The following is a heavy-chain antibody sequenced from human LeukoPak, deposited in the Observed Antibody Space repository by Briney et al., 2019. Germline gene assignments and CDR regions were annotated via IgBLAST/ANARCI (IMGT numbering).Heavy chain of an antibody. J-gene: IGHJ4*02. D-gene: IGHD1-26*01. CDR1: GFTFSSYV. V-gene: IGHV3-48*03. CDR2: ISSGGGTK. Sequence: GGSLRLSCAASGFTFSSYVMNWVRQAPGKGLEWVSYISSGGGTKYYADSVKGRFTISRDDAKNSLYLQMNSLTTEDTAVYYCARDRVGASTWGYFDYWGQGTLVTVSS. CDR3: ARDRVGASTWGYFDY.